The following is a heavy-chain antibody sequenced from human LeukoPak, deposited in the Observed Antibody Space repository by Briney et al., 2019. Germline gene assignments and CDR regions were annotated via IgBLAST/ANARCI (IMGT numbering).Heavy chain of an antibody. V-gene: IGHV4-59*06. J-gene: IGHJ4*02. CDR1: GGSISSYY. D-gene: IGHD2-15*01. Sequence: PSETLSLTCTVSGGSISSYYWSWIRQHPGKGLEWIGYIYYSGSTYYNPSLKSRVTISVDTSKNQFSLKLSSVTAADTAVYYCARGGRCSGGSCYSSPFDYWGQGTLVTVSS. CDR3: ARGGRCSGGSCYSSPFDY. CDR2: IYYSGST.